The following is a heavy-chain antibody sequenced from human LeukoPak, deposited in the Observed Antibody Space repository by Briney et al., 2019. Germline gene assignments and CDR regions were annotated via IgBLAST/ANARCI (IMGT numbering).Heavy chain of an antibody. J-gene: IGHJ4*02. V-gene: IGHV3-23*01. Sequence: GGSLRLPCAASGFTFSRYAMSWVRQSPGKGLEWVSAISGSGGNTYSADSVKGRCTISRDNSLQTLFLHMNSLRAEDTAVYYCARGMSATSGYLELEYWGQGALVTVST. CDR2: ISGSGGNT. D-gene: IGHD3-22*01. CDR1: GFTFSRYA. CDR3: ARGMSATSGYLELEY.